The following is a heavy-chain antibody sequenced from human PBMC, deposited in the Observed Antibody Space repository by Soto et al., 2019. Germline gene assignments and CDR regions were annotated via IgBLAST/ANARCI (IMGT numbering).Heavy chain of an antibody. V-gene: IGHV3-74*01. CDR3: ARDPLIGTMDYGLDV. CDR2: INNDGSNT. CDR1: GFTFSTYW. Sequence: EVQLVESGGGLVQPGGSLRLSCAASGFTFSTYWMHWVRQPPGKGLVWVSRINNDGSNTAYADSVKGRFTISRDNAQSTLYLQMNSLRAKDTAVYYCARDPLIGTMDYGLDVWGQGTTVSVSS. J-gene: IGHJ6*02. D-gene: IGHD1-7*01.